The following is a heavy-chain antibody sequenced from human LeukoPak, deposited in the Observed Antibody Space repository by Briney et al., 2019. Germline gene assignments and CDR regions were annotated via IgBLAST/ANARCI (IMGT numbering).Heavy chain of an antibody. J-gene: IGHJ4*02. Sequence: PGGSLRLSCAASGFTFSTYRMNWVRQAPGKGLEWVSYISSGSSTIYYADSVKGRFTISRDNAKNSLYLQMNSLRAEDTAVYYCAREPRGLAVAGTLFDYWGQGTLVTVSS. CDR2: ISSGSSTI. CDR3: AREPRGLAVAGTLFDY. V-gene: IGHV3-48*04. D-gene: IGHD6-19*01. CDR1: GFTFSTYR.